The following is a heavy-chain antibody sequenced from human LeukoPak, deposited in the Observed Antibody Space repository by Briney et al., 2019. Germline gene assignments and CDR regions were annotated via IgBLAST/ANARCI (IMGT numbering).Heavy chain of an antibody. D-gene: IGHD5-18*01. J-gene: IGHJ5*02. V-gene: IGHV6-1*01. CDR2: TDYRSKWYN. CDR1: GDSVSSNSAA. CDR3: ARHGEGYSYGSNWFDP. Sequence: SQTLSLTCAISGDSVSSNSAAWNWIRKSPSRGLEWLGRTDYRSKWYNDYAVSVKSRITINPDTSKNQFSLQLNSVTPEDTAVYYCARHGEGYSYGSNWFDPWGQGTLVTVSS.